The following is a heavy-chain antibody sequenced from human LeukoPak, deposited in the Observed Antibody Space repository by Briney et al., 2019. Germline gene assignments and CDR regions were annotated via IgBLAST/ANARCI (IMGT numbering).Heavy chain of an antibody. J-gene: IGHJ6*02. D-gene: IGHD4-17*01. V-gene: IGHV1-46*01. Sequence: ASVKVTCKASGYTFTNHYIHWARHAPGQGLECRGIINPCGGGTTYAQKFQGRVTMTRATSTSTVYMDLSSLRSEDTAVYYCARAVTVTTKNYYYGMDVWGQGTTVTVSS. CDR2: INPCGGGT. CDR1: GYTFTNHY. CDR3: ARAVTVTTKNYYYGMDV.